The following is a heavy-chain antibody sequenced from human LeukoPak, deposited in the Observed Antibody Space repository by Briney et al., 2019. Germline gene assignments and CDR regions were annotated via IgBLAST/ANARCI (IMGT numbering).Heavy chain of an antibody. CDR2: ISGSGGST. CDR1: GFTFSSYA. V-gene: IGHV3-23*01. CDR3: AKSSGFNSYCSSTSCYAGNYYYMDV. D-gene: IGHD2-2*01. Sequence: SGGSLRLSCAASGFTFSSYAVSWVRQAPGKGLEWVSAISGSGGSTYYADSVKGRFTISRDNSKNTLYLQMNSLRAEDTAVYYCAKSSGFNSYCSSTSCYAGNYYYMDVWGKGTTVTVSS. J-gene: IGHJ6*03.